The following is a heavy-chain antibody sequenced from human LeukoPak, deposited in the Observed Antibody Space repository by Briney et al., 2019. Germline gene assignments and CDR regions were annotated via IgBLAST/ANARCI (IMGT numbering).Heavy chain of an antibody. CDR3: ASTLGGSYPRVFDY. CDR2: IYYSGST. J-gene: IGHJ4*02. D-gene: IGHD1-26*01. Sequence: SETLSLTCTVSGGSISSGDYYWSWIRQPPGKGLEWIGYIYYSGSTYYNPSLKSRVTISVDTSKNQFSLKLSSVTAADTAVYYCASTLGGSYPRVFDYWGQGTLVTVSS. CDR1: GGSISSGDYY. V-gene: IGHV4-30-4*08.